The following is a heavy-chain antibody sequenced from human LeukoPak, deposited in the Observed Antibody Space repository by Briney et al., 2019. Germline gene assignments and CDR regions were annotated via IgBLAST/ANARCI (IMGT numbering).Heavy chain of an antibody. V-gene: IGHV1-2*02. CDR3: ARDLIAATDIDAFDI. Sequence: ASVKVSCKASGYTFAGYYMHWVRQAPGQGLEWMGWINPNSGDTNNAQKFQGRVTMTSDTSISTAYMELSRLRSDDTAVYYCARDLIAATDIDAFDIWGQGTMVTVSS. D-gene: IGHD6-13*01. CDR2: INPNSGDT. J-gene: IGHJ3*02. CDR1: GYTFAGYY.